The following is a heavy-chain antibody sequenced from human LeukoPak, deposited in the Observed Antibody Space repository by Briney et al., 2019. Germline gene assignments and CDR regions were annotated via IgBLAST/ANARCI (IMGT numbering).Heavy chain of an antibody. CDR2: VRYNGNNQ. Sequence: PGGSLRLSCAASGFTFNNYGMHWVRQAPGKGLEWVAFVRYNGNNQYYADSVKGRFTISRDNGKNSLDLQMNSLRAEDTAVYYCARAKEDLEWLLSANDYWGQGTLVTVSS. CDR1: GFTFNNYG. V-gene: IGHV3-30*02. J-gene: IGHJ4*02. D-gene: IGHD3-3*01. CDR3: ARAKEDLEWLLSANDY.